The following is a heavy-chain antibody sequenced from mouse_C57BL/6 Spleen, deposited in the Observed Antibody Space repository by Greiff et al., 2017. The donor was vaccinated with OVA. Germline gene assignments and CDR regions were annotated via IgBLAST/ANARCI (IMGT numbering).Heavy chain of an antibody. D-gene: IGHD2-4*01. CDR2: INPSTGGT. V-gene: IGHV1-42*01. J-gene: IGHJ1*03. Sequence: VHVKQSGPELVKPGASVKISCKASGYSFTGYYMNWVKQSPEKSLEWIGEINPSTGGTTYNQKFKAKATLTVDKSSSTAYMQLKSLTSEDSAVYYCAGYDYDDWYFDVWGTGTTVTVSS. CDR1: GYSFTGYY. CDR3: AGYDYDDWYFDV.